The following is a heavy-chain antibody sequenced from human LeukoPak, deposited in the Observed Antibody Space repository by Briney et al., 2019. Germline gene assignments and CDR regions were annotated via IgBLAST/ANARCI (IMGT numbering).Heavy chain of an antibody. CDR2: MNPNSGNT. Sequence: VASVKVSCKASGGTFSSYAISWVRQATGQGLEWMGWMNPNSGNTGYAQKFQGRVTMTRNTSISTAYMELSSLRSEDTAVYYCARTAYYDFWSGLSPHYYYYGMDVWGQGTTVTVSS. D-gene: IGHD3-3*01. J-gene: IGHJ6*02. V-gene: IGHV1-8*02. CDR3: ARTAYYDFWSGLSPHYYYYGMDV. CDR1: GGTFSSYA.